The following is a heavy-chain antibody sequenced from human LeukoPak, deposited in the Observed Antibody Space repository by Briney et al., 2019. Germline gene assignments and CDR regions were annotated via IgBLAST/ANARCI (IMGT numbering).Heavy chain of an antibody. CDR3: ARGGRIAARPTRFDP. CDR1: GGSFSGYY. J-gene: IGHJ5*02. V-gene: IGHV4-34*01. Sequence: SETLSLTCAVYGGSFSGYYWSWIRQPPGKGLEWIGEINHSGSTNYNPSLKSRVTISVDTSKNQFSLKRSSVTAADTAVYYCARGGRIAARPTRFDPRGRGTLVTVSS. CDR2: INHSGST. D-gene: IGHD6-6*01.